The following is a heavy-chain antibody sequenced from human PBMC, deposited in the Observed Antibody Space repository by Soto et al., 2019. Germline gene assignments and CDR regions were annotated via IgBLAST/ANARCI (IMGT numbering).Heavy chain of an antibody. J-gene: IGHJ4*02. CDR1: GYTFANYW. V-gene: IGHV5-51*01. CDR3: ARRGGEHLPDY. CDR2: IYPGDSDT. D-gene: IGHD3-16*01. Sequence: LGESLKISCKGSGYTFANYWIGWVRQMPGKGLEWMGIIYPGDSDTRYSPSFQGRVTISVDASINTAYLQLRTLKASDNAIYFCARRGGEHLPDYGGRGTQVTASS.